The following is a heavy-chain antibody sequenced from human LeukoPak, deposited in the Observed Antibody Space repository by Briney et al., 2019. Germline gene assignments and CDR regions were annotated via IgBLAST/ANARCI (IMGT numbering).Heavy chain of an antibody. J-gene: IGHJ5*02. CDR1: GGTFSSYA. V-gene: IGHV1-69*04. CDR3: ARDTVTTYYNWFDP. Sequence: VASVKVSCKASGGTFSSYAISWVRQAPGQGLEWMGRIIPIFGIANYAQKFQGRVTITADKSMSTAYMELSSLRSEDTAVYYCARDTVTTYYNWFDPWGQGTLVTVSS. D-gene: IGHD4-17*01. CDR2: IIPIFGIA.